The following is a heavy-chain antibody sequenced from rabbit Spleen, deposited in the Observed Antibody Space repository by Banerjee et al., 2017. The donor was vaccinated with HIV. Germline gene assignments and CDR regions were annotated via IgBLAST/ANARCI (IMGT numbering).Heavy chain of an antibody. V-gene: IGHV1S45*01. Sequence: QEQLMESGGGLVKPGGTLTLTCTVSGFSFSSNWICWVRQAPGKGLEWIACIGIAGGSTGYAIWAKGRFTISKTSSTTVTLQMTSLTGAYTSTYFCSRDCDYYMAYFDLWGPGTLVTVS. CDR2: IGIAGGST. CDR1: GFSFSSNW. D-gene: IGHD3-1*01. J-gene: IGHJ4*01. CDR3: SRDCDYYMAYFDL.